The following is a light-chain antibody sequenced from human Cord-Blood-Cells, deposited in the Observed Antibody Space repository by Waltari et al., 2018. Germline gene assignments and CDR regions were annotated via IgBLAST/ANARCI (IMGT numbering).Light chain of an antibody. V-gene: IGLV1-44*01. CDR3: AAWDDSLNAWV. CDR2: SNN. Sequence: QSVLTQPPSASGTPGQRVTISCSGSSSNTGSNTVNWYQQLPGTAPKLLIYSNNRRPSGVPDRFSGSKSGTSASLAISGLQSEDEADYYCAAWDDSLNAWVFGGGTKLTVL. J-gene: IGLJ3*02. CDR1: SSNTGSNT.